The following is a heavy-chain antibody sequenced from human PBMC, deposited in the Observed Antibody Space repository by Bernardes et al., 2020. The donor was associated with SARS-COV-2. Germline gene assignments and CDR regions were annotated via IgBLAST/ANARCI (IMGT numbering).Heavy chain of an antibody. CDR1: GFTFSNAW. D-gene: IGHD2-2*01. Sequence: GGSLRLSCAASGFTFSNAWMSWVRQAPGKGLEWVGRIKSKTDGGTTDYAAPVKGRFTISRDDSKNTLYLQMNSLKTEDTAVYYCTTDFNIVVVPAAMYFCCGYFDYWGQGTLVTVSS. J-gene: IGHJ4*02. CDR3: TTDFNIVVVPAAMYFCCGYFDY. CDR2: IKSKTDGGTT. V-gene: IGHV3-15*01.